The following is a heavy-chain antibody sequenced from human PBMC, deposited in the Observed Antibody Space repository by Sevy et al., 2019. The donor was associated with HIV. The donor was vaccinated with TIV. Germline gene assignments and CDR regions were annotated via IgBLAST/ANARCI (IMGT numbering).Heavy chain of an antibody. CDR3: AKDSLVGASYYYYGMDV. CDR2: IRYDGSNK. Sequence: GGSLRLSCAASGFTFSSYGMHWVRQAPGKGLEWVAFIRYDGSNKYYAHSVKGRFTISRDNSKNTLYLQMNSLRAEDTAVYYCAKDSLVGASYYYYGMDVWGQGTTVTVSS. V-gene: IGHV3-30*02. J-gene: IGHJ6*02. D-gene: IGHD3-16*01. CDR1: GFTFSSYG.